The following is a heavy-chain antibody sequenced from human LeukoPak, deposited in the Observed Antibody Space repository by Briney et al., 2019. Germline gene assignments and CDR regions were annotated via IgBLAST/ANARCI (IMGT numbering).Heavy chain of an antibody. J-gene: IGHJ4*02. CDR3: ARTTVDTAMVTVDY. CDR2: ISSSSSTI. D-gene: IGHD5-18*01. Sequence: PGGSLRLSCAGSGFTFSSYSMNWVRQAPGKGLEWVSYISSSSSTIYYADSVKGRFTISRDNAKNSLYLQMNSLRAEDTAVYYCARTTVDTAMVTVDYWGQGTLVTVSS. CDR1: GFTFSSYS. V-gene: IGHV3-48*04.